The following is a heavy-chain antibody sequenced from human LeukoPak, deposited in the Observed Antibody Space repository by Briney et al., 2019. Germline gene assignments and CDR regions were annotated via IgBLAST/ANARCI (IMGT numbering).Heavy chain of an antibody. V-gene: IGHV3-74*01. CDR2: INNDGSTT. J-gene: IGHJ4*02. Sequence: PGGSLRLSCAASGFTFSSYWMHWVRQVPGKGLVWVSHINNDGSTTTYADSVKGRFTISRDNAKNTLYLQMNSLRAEDTAVYYCARVAGGNSPYYLDYWGQGTLATVSS. CDR1: GFTFSSYW. CDR3: ARVAGGNSPYYLDY. D-gene: IGHD4-23*01.